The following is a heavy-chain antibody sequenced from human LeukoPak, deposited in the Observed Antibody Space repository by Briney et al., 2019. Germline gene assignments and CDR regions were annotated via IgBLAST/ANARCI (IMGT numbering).Heavy chain of an antibody. J-gene: IGHJ4*02. CDR1: GGTFSSYA. Sequence: SVKVSCKASGGTFSSYAISWVRQAPGQGLEWMGGITPIFGTANYAQKFQGRVTITADESTSTAYMELSSLRSEDTAVYYCARGPTEGDPNFDYWGQGTLVTVSS. V-gene: IGHV1-69*13. CDR2: ITPIFGTA. D-gene: IGHD3-10*01. CDR3: ARGPTEGDPNFDY.